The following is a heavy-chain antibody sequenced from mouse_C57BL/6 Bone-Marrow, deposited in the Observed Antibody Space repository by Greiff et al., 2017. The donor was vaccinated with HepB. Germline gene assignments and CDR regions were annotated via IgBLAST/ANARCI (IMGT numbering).Heavy chain of an antibody. D-gene: IGHD1-1*01. J-gene: IGHJ1*03. V-gene: IGHV1-72*01. CDR3: ARGSSYWYFDV. CDR2: IDPNSGGT. CDR1: GYTFTSYW. Sequence: QVQLKQPGAELVKPGASVKLSCKASGYTFTSYWMHWVKQRPGRGPEWIGRIDPNSGGTKYNEKFKSKATLTVDKPSSTAYMQLSSLTSEDSAVYYCARGSSYWYFDVWGTGTTVTVSS.